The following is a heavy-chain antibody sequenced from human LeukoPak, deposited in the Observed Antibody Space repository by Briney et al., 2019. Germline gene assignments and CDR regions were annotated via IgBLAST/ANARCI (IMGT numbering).Heavy chain of an antibody. CDR3: VGCSGGSCSDFDY. V-gene: IGHV3-7*01. D-gene: IGHD2-15*01. Sequence: PGGSLRLSCAASGFTFSSYAMHWVRQAPGKGLEWVANIKQDGSETYYSDSVRGRFTISRDNAKHSMYLQMNSLRAEDTALYYCVGCSGGSCSDFDYWGRGTLVTVSS. CDR1: GFTFSSYA. CDR2: IKQDGSET. J-gene: IGHJ4*02.